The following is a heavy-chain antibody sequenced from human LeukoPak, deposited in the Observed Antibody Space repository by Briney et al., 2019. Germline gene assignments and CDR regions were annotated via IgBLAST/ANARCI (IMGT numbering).Heavy chain of an antibody. CDR3: ARTPGPGPAAMVLTGTPGAFDY. V-gene: IGHV4-39*07. CDR1: SASITSSPYF. CDR2: INHSGST. D-gene: IGHD2-2*01. Sequence: PSETLSLTCTVSSASITSSPYFWGWIRQSPGKGLEWIGEINHSGSTNYNPSLKSRVTISVDTSKNQFSLKLSSVTAADTAVYYCARTPGPGPAAMVLTGTPGAFDYWGQGTLVTVSS. J-gene: IGHJ4*02.